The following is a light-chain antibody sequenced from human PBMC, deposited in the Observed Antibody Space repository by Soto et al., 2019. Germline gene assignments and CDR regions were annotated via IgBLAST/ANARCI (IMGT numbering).Light chain of an antibody. CDR3: SSYAGSNNFV. CDR1: SXXVGGYNY. J-gene: IGLJ2*01. V-gene: IGLV2-8*01. Sequence: QSALTQPPSASGSPGQSVTISCTGTSXXVGGYNYVSWYQQHPGKAPKLMIYEVSKRPSGVPDRFSGSKSGNTASLTVSGXXXXXXXXYYCSSYAGSNNFVFGGGTKLTVL. CDR2: EVS.